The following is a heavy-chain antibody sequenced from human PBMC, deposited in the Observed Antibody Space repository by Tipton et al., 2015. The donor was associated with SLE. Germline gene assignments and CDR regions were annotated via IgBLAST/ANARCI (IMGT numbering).Heavy chain of an antibody. CDR1: GGSFSGYY. V-gene: IGHV4-34*01. D-gene: IGHD6-13*01. CDR2: INHSGST. CDR3: ARGCAGYSSSWYRGYYYMDV. J-gene: IGHJ6*03. Sequence: TLSLTCAVYGGSFSGYYWSWIRQPPGKGLEWIGEINHSGSTNFNPSLKSRVTISVDTSKNQFSLKLSSVTAADTAVYYCARGCAGYSSSWYRGYYYMDVWGKGTTVTVSS.